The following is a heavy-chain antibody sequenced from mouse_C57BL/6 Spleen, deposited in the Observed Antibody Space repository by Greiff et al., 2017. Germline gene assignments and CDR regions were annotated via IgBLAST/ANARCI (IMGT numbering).Heavy chain of an antibody. CDR3: AFYYGSRGWYFDV. D-gene: IGHD1-1*01. V-gene: IGHV1-69*01. Sequence: VQLQQPGAELVMPGASVKLSCKASGYTFTSYWMHWVKQRPGQGLEWIGEIDPSDSYTNYNQKFKGKSTLTVDKSSSTAYMQLSSLTSEDSAVYYCAFYYGSRGWYFDVWSTGTTVTVSS. CDR2: IDPSDSYT. J-gene: IGHJ1*03. CDR1: GYTFTSYW.